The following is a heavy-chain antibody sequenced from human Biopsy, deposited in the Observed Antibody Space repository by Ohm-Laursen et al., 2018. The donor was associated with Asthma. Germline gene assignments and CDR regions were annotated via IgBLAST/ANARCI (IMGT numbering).Heavy chain of an antibody. D-gene: IGHD1-1*01. J-gene: IGHJ3*02. CDR1: GFNFSNFA. CDR2: ISKDASTQ. Sequence: LSLTCAASGFNFSNFAIHWVRQAPGKGLEWVGVISKDASTQDYADSVKGRFTMARDNSKNTLGLQMNSLREEDTAVYYCVRDGTDDAFDIWGQGTVVSVSS. CDR3: VRDGTDDAFDI. V-gene: IGHV3-30*01.